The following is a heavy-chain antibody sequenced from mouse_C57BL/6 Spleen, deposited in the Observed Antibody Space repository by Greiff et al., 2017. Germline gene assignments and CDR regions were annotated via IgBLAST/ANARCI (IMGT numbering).Heavy chain of an antibody. D-gene: IGHD1-1*01. V-gene: IGHV1-39*01. CDR2: INPNYGTT. CDR3: AGTAPYCYEGLYAMDY. Sequence: EVQLQQSGPELVKPGASVKISCTASGYTFTDYYMHWVKQSNGKSLEWIGVINPNYGTTSYNQKFKGKATLTVDQSSSTAYMQLSSLTSEESASYYCAGTAPYCYEGLYAMDYWGQGTTVTVSS. J-gene: IGHJ4*01. CDR1: GYTFTDYY.